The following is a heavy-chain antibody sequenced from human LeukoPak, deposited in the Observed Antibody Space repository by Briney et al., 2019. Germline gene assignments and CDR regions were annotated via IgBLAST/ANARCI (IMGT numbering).Heavy chain of an antibody. Sequence: SETLSLTCTVSGGSISSYYWSWIRQPPGKGLEWIGYIYYSGSTYYNPSLKSRVTISVDTSKNQFSLKLSSVTAADTAVYYCARGTGGRDWGQGTLVTVSS. CDR1: GGSISSYY. CDR2: IYYSGST. CDR3: ARGTGGRD. J-gene: IGHJ4*02. D-gene: IGHD1-1*01. V-gene: IGHV4-59*06.